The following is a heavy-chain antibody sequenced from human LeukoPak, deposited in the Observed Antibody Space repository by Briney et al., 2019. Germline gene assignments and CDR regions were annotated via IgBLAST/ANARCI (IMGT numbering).Heavy chain of an antibody. D-gene: IGHD3-3*01. Sequence: SETLSLTCAVYGGSFSGYYWTWIRQPPGKGLEWIGEINHSGSTNYNPSLKSRLTISVDTSKNQFSLKLSSVTAADTAVYYCARATPAYYDFWSAAYWGQGTLVTVSS. CDR3: ARATPAYYDFWSAAY. V-gene: IGHV4-34*01. J-gene: IGHJ4*02. CDR2: INHSGST. CDR1: GGSFSGYY.